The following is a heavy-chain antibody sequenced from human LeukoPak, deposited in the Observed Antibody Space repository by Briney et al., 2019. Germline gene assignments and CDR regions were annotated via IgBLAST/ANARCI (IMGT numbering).Heavy chain of an antibody. CDR3: APQDHSGSFSFDY. J-gene: IGHJ4*02. Sequence: PGRSLRLSCAASGFTFSSYGMHWVRQAPGKGLEWVAVISYDGSNKYYADSVKGRFTISRDNSKNTLYLQMNSLRAEDTAVYYCAPQDHSGSFSFDYWGQGTLVTVSS. D-gene: IGHD1-26*01. CDR2: ISYDGSNK. CDR1: GFTFSSYG. V-gene: IGHV3-30*03.